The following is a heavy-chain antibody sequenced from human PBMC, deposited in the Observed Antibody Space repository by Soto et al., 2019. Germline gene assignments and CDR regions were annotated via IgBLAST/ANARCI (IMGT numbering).Heavy chain of an antibody. CDR2: IYYSGST. Sequence: SETLSLTCTVSGGSISSSSYYWGWIRQPPGKGLEWIGSIYYSGSTYYNPSLKSRVTISVDTSKNQFSLKLSSVTAADTAVYYCARGRVIAVAGTGWFDPWGQGTLVTVSS. D-gene: IGHD6-19*01. J-gene: IGHJ5*02. V-gene: IGHV4-39*01. CDR1: GGSISSSSYY. CDR3: ARGRVIAVAGTGWFDP.